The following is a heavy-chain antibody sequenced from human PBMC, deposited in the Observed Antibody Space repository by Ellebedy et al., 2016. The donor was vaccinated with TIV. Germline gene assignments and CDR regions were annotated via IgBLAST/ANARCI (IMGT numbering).Heavy chain of an antibody. Sequence: ASVKVSCKASGYTFTSYAMHWVRQAPGQGLEWMGWINPNSGGANYAQKFQGRVTMTRDTSISTAYMELSRLRSDDTAVYYCARSPSPHIPDFDYWGQGTLVTVSS. CDR2: INPNSGGA. CDR3: ARSPSPHIPDFDY. V-gene: IGHV1-2*02. D-gene: IGHD2-21*01. J-gene: IGHJ4*02. CDR1: GYTFTSYA.